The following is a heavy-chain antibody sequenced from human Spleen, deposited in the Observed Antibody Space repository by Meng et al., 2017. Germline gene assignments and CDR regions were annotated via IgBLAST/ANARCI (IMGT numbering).Heavy chain of an antibody. Sequence: SETLSLTCSVSGSSISSGYYWGWIRQPPGKGLEWIGSLYHSGNTYYKRSLKGRVTISGDMSKNQFSLRLSSVTAADTAVYYCAGVSTVTNAFDIWGQGTLVTVSS. CDR2: LYHSGNT. V-gene: IGHV4-38-2*02. D-gene: IGHD4-11*01. J-gene: IGHJ3*02. CDR1: GSSISSGYY. CDR3: AGVSTVTNAFDI.